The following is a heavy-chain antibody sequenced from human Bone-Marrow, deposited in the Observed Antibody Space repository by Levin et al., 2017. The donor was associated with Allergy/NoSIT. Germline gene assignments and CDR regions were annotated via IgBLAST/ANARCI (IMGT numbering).Heavy chain of an antibody. J-gene: IGHJ4*02. Sequence: GASVKVSCKASGYTFTDYYIHWVRQAPGQGLEWMGWINPNSGETTYAVKFQGRFTVTRDPSISTAYMELSNLRSDDTAVYYCARDQEGDTITRTTSMDYWGQGALVTVSS. CDR1: GYTFTDYY. CDR2: INPNSGET. V-gene: IGHV1-2*02. D-gene: IGHD1-7*01. CDR3: ARDQEGDTITRTTSMDY.